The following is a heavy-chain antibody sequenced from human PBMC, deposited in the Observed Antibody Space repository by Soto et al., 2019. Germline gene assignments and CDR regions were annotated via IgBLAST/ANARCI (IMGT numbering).Heavy chain of an antibody. D-gene: IGHD3-10*01. CDR3: ARARPGSYFEFEY. CDR1: GDSVTSHY. V-gene: IGHV4-59*02. CDR2: MHYTGFS. Sequence: SETLSLTCSFSGDSVTSHYLTWIRQSPEKGLEWIGYMHYTGFSHYNPSLKSRLTISVDRSKNQFTLQLSSVTAADTAVYYCARARPGSYFEFEYWGQGTLVTVSS. J-gene: IGHJ4*02.